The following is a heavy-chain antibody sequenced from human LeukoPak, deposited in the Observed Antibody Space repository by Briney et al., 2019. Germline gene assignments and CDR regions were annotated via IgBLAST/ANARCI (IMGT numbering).Heavy chain of an antibody. D-gene: IGHD2-8*01. CDR1: GFTFRGSP. J-gene: IGHJ4*02. Sequence: PGISLRLSYAASGFTFRGSPMHWVRQAPGKGLDWVAIISDDGGRKFYADSVKGRFTISRDNSKNTLYLQMNSLRVEDTALYYCARGIYNNGNMNDYWGQGTLVTVSS. V-gene: IGHV3-30*04. CDR2: ISDDGGRK. CDR3: ARGIYNNGNMNDY.